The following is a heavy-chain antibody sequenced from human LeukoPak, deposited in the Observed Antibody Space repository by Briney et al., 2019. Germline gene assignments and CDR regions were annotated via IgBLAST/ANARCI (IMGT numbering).Heavy chain of an antibody. CDR2: ITRTSNTI. V-gene: IGHV3-48*02. J-gene: IGHJ4*02. D-gene: IGHD3-3*01. CDR1: GFTLSDYN. Sequence: GGSLRLSCVTSGFTLSDYNMNWVRQAPGKGLEWVSYITRTSNTIYYGDSVKGRFTVSRDNTKNSVYLRMNSLGDEDTAVYYCVRDWRSLYLDFWGQGTLVAVSS. CDR3: VRDWRSLYLDF.